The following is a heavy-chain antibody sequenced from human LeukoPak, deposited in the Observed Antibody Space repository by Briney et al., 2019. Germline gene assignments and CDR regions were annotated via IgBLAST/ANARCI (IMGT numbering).Heavy chain of an antibody. Sequence: GGSLRLSCAASGFSFAYYAMHWVRQAPGKGLEWVSLITANGDSTYYADSVKGRFTISRDNSKHSLSLQMNSLRTEDTALYYCAKDIEAGTAGFSFDYWGQGTLVAVSS. CDR1: GFSFAYYA. CDR3: AKDIEAGTAGFSFDY. D-gene: IGHD2-21*02. J-gene: IGHJ4*02. V-gene: IGHV3-43*02. CDR2: ITANGDST.